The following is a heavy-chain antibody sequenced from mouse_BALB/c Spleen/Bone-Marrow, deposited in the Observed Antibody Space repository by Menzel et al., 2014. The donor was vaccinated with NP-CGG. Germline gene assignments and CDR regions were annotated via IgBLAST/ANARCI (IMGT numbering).Heavy chain of an antibody. V-gene: IGHV1-20*02. Sequence: EVQLQQPGPGVVQPGASVKISCKASGYSFTGYFMNWVRQSHGKSLEWIGRINPYNGDTFYKQKFKGKATLTVDKSSSTAHMELRNLASEDSAVYYCARGELLRECYFDVWCAGTTVTVSS. CDR1: GYSFTGYF. CDR3: ARGELLRECYFDV. D-gene: IGHD1-1*01. J-gene: IGHJ1*01. CDR2: INPYNGDT.